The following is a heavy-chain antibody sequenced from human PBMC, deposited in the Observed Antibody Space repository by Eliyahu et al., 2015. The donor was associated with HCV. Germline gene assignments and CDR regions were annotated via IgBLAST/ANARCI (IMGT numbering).Heavy chain of an antibody. CDR3: AKYTYSESLGEN. D-gene: IGHD1-26*01. J-gene: IGHJ4*02. Sequence: DSVKGRFTISRDNSKITLYLQMNSLTVEDTAVYYCAKYTYSESLGENWGQGTLVTVSS. V-gene: IGHV3-23*01.